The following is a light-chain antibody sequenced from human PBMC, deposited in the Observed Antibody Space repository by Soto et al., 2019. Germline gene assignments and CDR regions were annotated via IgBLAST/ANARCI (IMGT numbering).Light chain of an antibody. Sequence: QSVLTQPPSASGTPGQRVTISCSGSSSNIGSNYVYWYQQLPGTAPKVLIYRNNQRPSGIPDRFSGSKSGTSASLSIRRLRSDADADYYCAAWADSLSGRVFGGGTKVTVL. CDR3: AAWADSLSGRV. V-gene: IGLV1-47*01. J-gene: IGLJ3*02. CDR2: RNN. CDR1: SSNIGSNY.